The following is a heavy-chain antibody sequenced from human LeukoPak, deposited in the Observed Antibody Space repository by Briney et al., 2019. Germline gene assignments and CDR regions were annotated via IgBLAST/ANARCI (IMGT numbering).Heavy chain of an antibody. CDR3: ARSTGSYSNPLDY. D-gene: IGHD1-26*01. V-gene: IGHV3-21*01. CDR2: ISSSSSYI. Sequence: GGSLRLSCAAPGFTFSSYSMNWVRQAPGKGLEWVSSISSSSSYIYYADSVKGRFTISRDNAKNSLYLQMNSLRAEDTAVYYCARSTGSYSNPLDYWGQGTLVTVSS. CDR1: GFTFSSYS. J-gene: IGHJ4*02.